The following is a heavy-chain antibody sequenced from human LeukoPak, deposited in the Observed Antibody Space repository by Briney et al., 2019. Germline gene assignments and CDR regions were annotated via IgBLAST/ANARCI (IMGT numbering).Heavy chain of an antibody. D-gene: IGHD6-13*01. CDR3: AIIPRAAAGPSARSPFHY. Sequence: GGSLRLSCEVSGFTFSSYWMNWVRQAPGKGLEWVANIKQDGSDKYYVDSVKGRFTISRDNAKNSLYLQMNRLRAEDTAVYYCAIIPRAAAGPSARSPFHYWGQGTLVTVSS. CDR2: IKQDGSDK. V-gene: IGHV3-7*01. J-gene: IGHJ4*02. CDR1: GFTFSSYW.